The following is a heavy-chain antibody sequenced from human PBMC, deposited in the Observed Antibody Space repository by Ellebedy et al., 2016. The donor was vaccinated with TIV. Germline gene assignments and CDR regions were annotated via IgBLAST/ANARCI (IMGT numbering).Heavy chain of an antibody. Sequence: GESLKISCAASGFTFSTYGLHWVRQAPGKWLAWVAVVWYDGSDKYYADYVKGRFTISRDNSKNTLFLQRNSLRDEDTAVYYCARVGVLERRGAFDIWGQGTMVTVSS. CDR2: VWYDGSDK. CDR3: ARVGVLERRGAFDI. J-gene: IGHJ3*02. V-gene: IGHV3-33*01. CDR1: GFTFSTYG. D-gene: IGHD1-1*01.